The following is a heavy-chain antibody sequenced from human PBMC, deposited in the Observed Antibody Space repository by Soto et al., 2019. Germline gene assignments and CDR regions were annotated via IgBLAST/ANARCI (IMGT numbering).Heavy chain of an antibody. CDR1: GFTFSSYA. CDR3: ARRTSSWSFDY. D-gene: IGHD6-13*01. CDR2: TSGSGGST. Sequence: EVQLLESGGGLVQLGGSLRLSCAASGFTFSSYAMSWVRQAPGKVLEWVSATSGSGGSTYYADSVKGRFTFSRDNAKNALALQKNSLRAEDKAVYYSARRTSSWSFDYWGQETLITVSA. J-gene: IGHJ4*02. V-gene: IGHV3-23*01.